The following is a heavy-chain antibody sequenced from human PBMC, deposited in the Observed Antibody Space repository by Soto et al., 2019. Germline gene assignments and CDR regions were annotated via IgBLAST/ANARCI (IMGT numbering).Heavy chain of an antibody. D-gene: IGHD3-22*01. V-gene: IGHV4-31*03. CDR2: IYYSGST. CDR1: GGSISSGGYC. Sequence: PSETLSLTCTVSGGSISSGGYCWSWIRQHPGKGLEWIGYIYYSGSTYYNPSLKSRVTISVDTSKNQFSLKLSSVTAADTAVYYCARESYYYDSSGYYSYFDYWGQGTLVTVSS. J-gene: IGHJ4*02. CDR3: ARESYYYDSSGYYSYFDY.